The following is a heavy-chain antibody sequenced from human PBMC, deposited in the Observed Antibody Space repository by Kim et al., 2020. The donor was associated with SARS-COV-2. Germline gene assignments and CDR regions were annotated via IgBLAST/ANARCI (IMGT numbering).Heavy chain of an antibody. V-gene: IGHV3-7*01. CDR2: KEKGSEK. CDR3: GGDYSD. D-gene: IGHD1-26*01. J-gene: IGHJ4*02. Sequence: KEKGSEKYYVDSVKGRFTISRDNAKNSLFLQMNSLRAEDAAVYYCGGDYSDWGQGTLVTVSS.